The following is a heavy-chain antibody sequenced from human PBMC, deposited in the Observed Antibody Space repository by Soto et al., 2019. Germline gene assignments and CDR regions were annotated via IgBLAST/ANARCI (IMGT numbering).Heavy chain of an antibody. D-gene: IGHD3-9*01. CDR1: VFTFSSYA. CDR3: AKDKGRYFDWYKYYFEY. CDR2: ISGSGGST. J-gene: IGHJ4*02. Sequence: GGSLRLSCASSVFTFSSYAMSCVRESPGKWLEWVSAISGSGGSTYYADSVKGRFTISRDNSKNTLYLQMNSLRAEDTAVYYCAKDKGRYFDWYKYYFEYWGQGTLGTVSS. V-gene: IGHV3-23*01.